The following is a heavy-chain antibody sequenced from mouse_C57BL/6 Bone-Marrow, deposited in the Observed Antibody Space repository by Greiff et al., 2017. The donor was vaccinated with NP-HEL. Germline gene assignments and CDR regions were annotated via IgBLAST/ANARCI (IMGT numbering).Heavy chain of an antibody. Sequence: QVQLQQSGAELARPGASVKLSCKASGYTFTSYGISWVKQRTGQGLEWIGEIYPRSGNTYYNEKFKGKATLTADKSSSTAYMELRSLTSEDSAVYVCAKGDYYGSSYPFAYWGQGTLVTVSA. CDR1: GYTFTSYG. V-gene: IGHV1-81*01. D-gene: IGHD1-1*01. CDR2: IYPRSGNT. J-gene: IGHJ3*01. CDR3: AKGDYYGSSYPFAY.